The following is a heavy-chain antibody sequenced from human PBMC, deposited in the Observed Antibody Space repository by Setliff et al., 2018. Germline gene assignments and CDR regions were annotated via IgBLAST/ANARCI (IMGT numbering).Heavy chain of an antibody. D-gene: IGHD3-16*01. CDR2: MNPERDNT. CDR1: GYSFISHD. J-gene: IGHJ4*02. Sequence: ASVKVSCKASGYSFISHDINWVRQAPGQGLEWMGWMNPERDNTGYAQKFQGRVTMTGHASINTAYMELISLTSEDTAVYYCVRNPLGPEASTPGGYWGQGTLVTVSS. V-gene: IGHV1-8*01. CDR3: VRNPLGPEASTPGGY.